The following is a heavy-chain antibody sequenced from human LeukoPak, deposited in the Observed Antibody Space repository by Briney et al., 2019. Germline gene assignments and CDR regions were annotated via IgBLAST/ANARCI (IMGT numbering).Heavy chain of an antibody. D-gene: IGHD3-22*01. CDR3: AKDCPPTHYYDSSGYYCG. CDR2: IRYDGSNK. Sequence: GGSLRLSCAASGFTFSSYGTHWVRQAPGKGLEWVAFIRYDGSNKYYADSVKGRFTISRDNSKNTLYLQMNSLRAEDTAVYYCAKDCPPTHYYDSSGYYCGWGQGTLVTVSS. J-gene: IGHJ4*02. V-gene: IGHV3-30*02. CDR1: GFTFSSYG.